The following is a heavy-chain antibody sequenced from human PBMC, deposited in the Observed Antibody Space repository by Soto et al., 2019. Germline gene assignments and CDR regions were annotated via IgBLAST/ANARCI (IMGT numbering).Heavy chain of an antibody. CDR2: INPKSGGT. V-gene: IGHV1-2*04. CDR3: ALGCAGDCYSKLGDH. J-gene: IGHJ4*02. D-gene: IGHD2-21*02. CDR1: GYSFTDYH. Sequence: ASVKVSCKASGYSFTDYHIHWVRQAPGQGLEWLGRINPKSGGTSTAQKFQGWVTMTTDTSISTASMELTRLKSEDTAVYYCALGCAGDCYSKLGDHWGPGTLVTVSS.